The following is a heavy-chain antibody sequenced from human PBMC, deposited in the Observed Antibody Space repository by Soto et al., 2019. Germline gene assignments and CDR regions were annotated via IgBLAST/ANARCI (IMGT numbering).Heavy chain of an antibody. V-gene: IGHV5-51*01. CDR2: IYPGDSDT. J-gene: IGHJ4*02. CDR3: ARLPGYYDSSGYYFGPPFDY. CDR1: GYSFTSYW. Sequence: GESLKISCKGSGYSFTSYWIGWVRQMPGKGLEWMGIIYPGDSDTRYSPSFQGQVTISADKSISTAYLQWSSLKASDTAMYYCARLPGYYDSSGYYFGPPFDYWGQGTLVTSPQ. D-gene: IGHD3-22*01.